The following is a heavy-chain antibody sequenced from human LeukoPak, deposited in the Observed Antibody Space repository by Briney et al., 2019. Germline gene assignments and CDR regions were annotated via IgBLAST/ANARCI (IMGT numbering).Heavy chain of an antibody. CDR3: ARSRLLSDAFDI. D-gene: IGHD3-16*01. V-gene: IGHV1-2*06. CDR1: GYTFTGYY. Sequence: ASVKVSCKASGYTFTGYYMHWVRQAPGQGLEWMGRINPNSGGTNYAQKFQGRVTMTRDTSISTAYMELSRLRSDDTAVYYCARSRLLSDAFDIWGQGTMVTVSS. J-gene: IGHJ3*02. CDR2: INPNSGGT.